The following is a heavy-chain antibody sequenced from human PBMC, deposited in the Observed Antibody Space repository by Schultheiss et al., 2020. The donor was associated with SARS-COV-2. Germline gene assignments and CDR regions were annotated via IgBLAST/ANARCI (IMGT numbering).Heavy chain of an antibody. D-gene: IGHD2-15*01. J-gene: IGHJ6*02. CDR3: AVIGSPDGVDV. CDR1: GGSISSGGYY. CDR2: IYYSGST. V-gene: IGHV4-31*09. Sequence: SQTLSLTCTVSGGSISSGGYYWSWIRQHPGKGLEWIGYIYYSGSTYYNPSLKSRVTISADMSKNQISLKLNSVTAADTAVYYCAVIGSPDGVDVWGQGTTVTVSS.